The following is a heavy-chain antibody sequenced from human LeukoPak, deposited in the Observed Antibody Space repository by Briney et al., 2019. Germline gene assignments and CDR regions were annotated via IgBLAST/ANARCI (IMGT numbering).Heavy chain of an antibody. CDR1: GFTFSSYW. V-gene: IGHV3-74*01. J-gene: IGHJ4*02. CDR3: ARGSSTITMIEVPGDY. Sequence: GGSLRLSCAASGFTFSSYWMHWVRQAPGKGLVWVSRINSDGSSTSYADSVKGRFTISRDNAKNTLYLQMNSLRAEDTAVYYCARGSSTITMIEVPGDYWGQGTLVTVSS. D-gene: IGHD3-22*01. CDR2: INSDGSST.